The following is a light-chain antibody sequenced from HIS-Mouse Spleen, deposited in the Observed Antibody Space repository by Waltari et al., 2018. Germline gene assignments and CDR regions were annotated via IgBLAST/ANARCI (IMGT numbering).Light chain of an antibody. V-gene: IGLV2-23*01. Sequence: QSALTQPASVSGAPGQSITISCTGTSSDFGIYNLLSWYQQHPGKAPKLMIYEGSKRPSGVSNRFSGSKSGNTASLTISGLQAEDEADYYCCSYAGSSTLVFGGGTKLTVL. CDR2: EGS. J-gene: IGLJ3*02. CDR1: SSDFGIYNL. CDR3: CSYAGSSTLV.